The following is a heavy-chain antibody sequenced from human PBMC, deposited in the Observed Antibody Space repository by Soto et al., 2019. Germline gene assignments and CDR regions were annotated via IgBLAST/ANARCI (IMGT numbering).Heavy chain of an antibody. J-gene: IGHJ4*02. D-gene: IGHD5-12*01. CDR1: GYTFSSYA. Sequence: ASVKNSCKTSGYTFSSYAISWVRQAPGQGLEWMGWVSPYNGNANYTEKFQGRVSMTTDTSTTTAYMELTSLTSDDTAIYYCARAISLIVAAPAYWGQGTLVTVSS. CDR2: VSPYNGNA. V-gene: IGHV1-18*04. CDR3: ARAISLIVAAPAY.